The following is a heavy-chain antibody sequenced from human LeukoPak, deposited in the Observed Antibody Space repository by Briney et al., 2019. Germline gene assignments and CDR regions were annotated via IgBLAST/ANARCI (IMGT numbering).Heavy chain of an antibody. CDR1: GGTFSSYA. J-gene: IGHJ4*02. V-gene: IGHV1-69*04. Sequence: SVKVSCKASGGTFSSYAVSWVRQAPGQGLEWMGRIIPILGIANYAQKFQGRVTITADKSTSTAYMELSSLRSEDTAVYYCARARGREYSSGWSYFDYWGQGTLVTVSS. D-gene: IGHD6-19*01. CDR3: ARARGREYSSGWSYFDY. CDR2: IIPILGIA.